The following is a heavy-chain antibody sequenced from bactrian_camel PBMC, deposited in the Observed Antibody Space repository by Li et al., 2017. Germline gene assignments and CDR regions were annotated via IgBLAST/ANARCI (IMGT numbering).Heavy chain of an antibody. J-gene: IGHJ4*01. CDR1: GLTISGHC. Sequence: HVQLVESGGGSVQAGGSLRLSCASSGLTISGHCMAWVRQAPGKGLEWVSKITSKDGTTSYAESVKGRFTISRDNAKNTMYLQMNSLKPDDTAVYYCVRPASFWAMWKWSDGPRGQGTQVTVS. D-gene: IGHD4*01. V-gene: IGHV3S14*01. CDR2: ITSKDGTT. CDR3: VRPASFWAMWKWSDGP.